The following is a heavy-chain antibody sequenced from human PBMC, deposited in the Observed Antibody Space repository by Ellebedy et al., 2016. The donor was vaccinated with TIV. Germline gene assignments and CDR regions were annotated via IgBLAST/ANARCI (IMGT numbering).Heavy chain of an antibody. CDR2: IWYDGSNK. CDR3: ARGEQQLVSGYYYYCGMDV. V-gene: IGHV3-33*08. J-gene: IGHJ6*02. CDR1: GFTFSSYG. Sequence: GESLKISCAASGFTFSSYGMHWVRQAPGKGLEWVAVIWYDGSNKYYADSVKGRFTISRDNSKNTLYLQMNSLRAEDTAVYYCARGEQQLVSGYYYYCGMDVWGQGTTVTVSS. D-gene: IGHD6-13*01.